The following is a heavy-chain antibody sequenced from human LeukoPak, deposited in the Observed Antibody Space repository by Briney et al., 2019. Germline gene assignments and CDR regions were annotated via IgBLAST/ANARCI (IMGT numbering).Heavy chain of an antibody. J-gene: IGHJ4*02. CDR3: VRGGIVGTTARIPLFDY. CDR1: GGSLSSYY. D-gene: IGHD1-26*01. V-gene: IGHV4-59*01. Sequence: SETLSLTCTASGGSLSSYYWSWVRQPPGKGLEWIGYIYYSGSTNYNPSLKSRVTMSVDTSKNQFSLKLSSVTAADTAVYYCVRGGIVGTTARIPLFDYWGQGTLVTVSS. CDR2: IYYSGST.